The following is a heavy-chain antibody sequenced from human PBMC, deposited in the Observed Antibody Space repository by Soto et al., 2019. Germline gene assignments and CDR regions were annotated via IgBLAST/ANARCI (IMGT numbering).Heavy chain of an antibody. CDR2: IYYSGNT. J-gene: IGHJ3*01. CDR3: ARQWANDWNGRDFFDF. CDR1: GGSLRNYY. V-gene: IGHV4-59*08. Sequence: PSETLSLTCTVSGGSLRNYYWSWIRQPPGKGLEWIGHIYYSGNTNYNPSLRSRVTMSVDTSKSQFSLTVTSVTAADTAVYYCARQWANDWNGRDFFDFWGKGTMVTVSS. D-gene: IGHD1-1*01.